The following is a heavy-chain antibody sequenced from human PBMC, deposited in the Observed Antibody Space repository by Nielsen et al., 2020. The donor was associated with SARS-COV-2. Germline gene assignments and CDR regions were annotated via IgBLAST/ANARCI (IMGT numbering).Heavy chain of an antibody. CDR2: ISAYNGNT. CDR1: GYTFTSYG. CDR3: ARVGHYYDSSGPYYYYGMDV. J-gene: IGHJ6*02. D-gene: IGHD3-22*01. Sequence: ASVKVSCKASGYTFTSYGISWVRQAPGQGLEWMGWISAYNGNTNYAQKLQGRVTMTTDTSTSTAYMELRSLRSDDTAVYYCARVGHYYDSSGPYYYYGMDVWGQGTTVTVSS. V-gene: IGHV1-18*01.